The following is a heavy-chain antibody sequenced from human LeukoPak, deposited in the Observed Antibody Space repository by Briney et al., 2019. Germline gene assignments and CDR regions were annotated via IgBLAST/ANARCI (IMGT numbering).Heavy chain of an antibody. J-gene: IGHJ4*02. Sequence: SETLSLTCTVSGGSISSSSYYWGWIRQPPGKGLEWIGSIYYSGSTNYNPSLRSRVTISLDTSKNQFSLRLTSVTAADTAVYYCARGAAYWGQGTLVSVSS. CDR2: IYYSGST. CDR1: GGSISSSSYY. D-gene: IGHD6-25*01. V-gene: IGHV4-39*07. CDR3: ARGAAY.